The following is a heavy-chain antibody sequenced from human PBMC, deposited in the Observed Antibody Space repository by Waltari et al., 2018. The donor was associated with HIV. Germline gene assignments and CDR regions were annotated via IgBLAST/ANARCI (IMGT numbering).Heavy chain of an antibody. V-gene: IGHV3-23*01. Sequence: EVQLLESGGGLAQPGGSLRLSCAVSEFTFSNYALSWVRQAPGKGLEGVSGMSGSGFSTYYADSVKGRFTISRDNSKSTLYLQMNNLRAEDTAVYYCARCQRFLEWLYVYYGMDVWGQGTTVTVSS. CDR3: ARCQRFLEWLYVYYGMDV. D-gene: IGHD3-3*01. J-gene: IGHJ6*02. CDR1: EFTFSNYA. CDR2: MSGSGFST.